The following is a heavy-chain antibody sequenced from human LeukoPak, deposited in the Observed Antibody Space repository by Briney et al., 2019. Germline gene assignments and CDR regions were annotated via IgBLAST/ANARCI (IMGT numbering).Heavy chain of an antibody. CDR1: GYRFTNNW. V-gene: IGHV5-51*01. CDR2: IYPGDPDT. Sequence: GESLKISCKGSGYRFTNNWIGWVRQMPGKGLEWMGIIYPGDPDTRYSPPFQGQVTISADKSISTAYLQWSSLRASDTAMYYCAIEGYSYTDGFDIWGQGTMVTVSS. J-gene: IGHJ3*02. CDR3: AIEGYSYTDGFDI. D-gene: IGHD5-18*01.